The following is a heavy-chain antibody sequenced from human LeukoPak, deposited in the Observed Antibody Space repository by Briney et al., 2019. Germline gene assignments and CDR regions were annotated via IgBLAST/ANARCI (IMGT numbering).Heavy chain of an antibody. CDR1: GFTFSDYY. CDR3: AREDGSGSYYMSLNYYYYGMDV. D-gene: IGHD3-10*01. J-gene: IGHJ6*04. CDR2: ISSSSSYT. V-gene: IGHV3-11*06. Sequence: PGGSLRLSCAASGFTFSDYYMSWIRQAPGKGLEWVSYISSSSSYTNYADSVKGRFTIPRDNAKNSLYLQMNSLRAEDTAVYYCAREDGSGSYYMSLNYYYYGMDVWGKGTTVTVSS.